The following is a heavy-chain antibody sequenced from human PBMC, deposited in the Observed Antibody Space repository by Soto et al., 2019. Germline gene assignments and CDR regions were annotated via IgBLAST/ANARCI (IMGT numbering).Heavy chain of an antibody. CDR1: GYTFTSYA. CDR2: INAGNGNT. CDR3: AREVGAKTSLDY. D-gene: IGHD1-26*01. Sequence: ASVKVSCKASGYTFTSYAMHWVRQAPGQRLEWMGWINAGNGNTKYSQKFQGRVTITRDTSASTAYMELTNMDPVDTATYYCAREVGAKTSLDYWGQGTLVTVSS. V-gene: IGHV1-3*01. J-gene: IGHJ4*02.